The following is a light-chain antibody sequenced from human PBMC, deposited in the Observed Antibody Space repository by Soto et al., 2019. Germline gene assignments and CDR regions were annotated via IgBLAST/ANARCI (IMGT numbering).Light chain of an antibody. J-gene: IGKJ1*01. Sequence: EIVLTQSPGTLSLSPGERATLSCRASQSVSSNLAWYQQKPGQARRLLIYGASTRATGIPARFSGSGSGTEFTLTISSLQSEDFAVYYCQQYNKWPRTFGQGTKVEIK. CDR1: QSVSSN. CDR2: GAS. CDR3: QQYNKWPRT. V-gene: IGKV3-15*01.